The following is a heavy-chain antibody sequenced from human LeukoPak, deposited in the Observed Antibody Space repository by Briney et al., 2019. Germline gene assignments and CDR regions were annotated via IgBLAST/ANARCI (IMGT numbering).Heavy chain of an antibody. Sequence: SETLSLTCTVSGGSISSGGYYWSWIRQPPGKGLEWIGYIYHSGSTYYNPSLKSRVTISVDRSKNQFSLKLSSVTAADTAVYYCARDSQGRTAASYYYYYMDVWGKGTTVTVSS. V-gene: IGHV4-30-2*01. CDR1: GGSISSGGYY. J-gene: IGHJ6*03. CDR2: IYHSGST. CDR3: ARDSQGRTAASYYYYYMDV. D-gene: IGHD2-2*01.